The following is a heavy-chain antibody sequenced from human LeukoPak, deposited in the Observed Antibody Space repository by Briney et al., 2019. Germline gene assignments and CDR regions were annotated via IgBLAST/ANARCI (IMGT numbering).Heavy chain of an antibody. D-gene: IGHD7-27*01. Sequence: SETLSLTCTVSGYSISSGYYWGWIRQPPGKGLEWIGSIYHSGSTYYNPSLKSRVTISVDTSKNQFSLKLSSVTAADTAVYYCARGHWGLDYWGQGTLVTVSS. J-gene: IGHJ4*02. CDR1: GYSISSGYY. CDR2: IYHSGST. CDR3: ARGHWGLDY. V-gene: IGHV4-38-2*02.